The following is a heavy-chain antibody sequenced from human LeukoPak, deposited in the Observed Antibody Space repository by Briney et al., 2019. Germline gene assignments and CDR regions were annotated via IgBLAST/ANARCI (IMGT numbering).Heavy chain of an antibody. V-gene: IGHV3-33*01. CDR1: GFIFSGYG. Sequence: PGGSLRLSCEASGFIFSGYGMHWVCQAPGKGLEWVAIIWHDGSNERYAESVKGRFTISRDNSKNTLYLQMNSLRAEDTAFYYCARGTRILGARGRDYFDYWGQGSLVTVSS. J-gene: IGHJ4*02. D-gene: IGHD1-26*01. CDR3: ARGTRILGARGRDYFDY. CDR2: IWHDGSNE.